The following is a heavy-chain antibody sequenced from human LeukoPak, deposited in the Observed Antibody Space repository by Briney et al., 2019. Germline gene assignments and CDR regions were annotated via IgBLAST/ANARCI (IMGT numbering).Heavy chain of an antibody. J-gene: IGHJ4*02. Sequence: PGGSLRLSCAASGFTFSSYVMSWVRQAPGKGLEWVSAISGSGGSTYYTDSVKGRFTISRDNSKNTLFLQMNRLRPEDAAVYYCAKAPVTTCRGAFCYPFDYWGLGTLVTVSS. V-gene: IGHV3-23*01. CDR3: AKAPVTTCRGAFCYPFDY. CDR2: ISGSGGST. CDR1: GFTFSSYV. D-gene: IGHD2-15*01.